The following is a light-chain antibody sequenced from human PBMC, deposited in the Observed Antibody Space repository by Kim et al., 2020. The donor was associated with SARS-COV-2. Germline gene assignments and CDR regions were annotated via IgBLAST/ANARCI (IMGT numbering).Light chain of an antibody. V-gene: IGKV3-15*01. CDR1: QSVSSN. CDR3: QQYNNWPET. J-gene: IGKJ1*01. Sequence: EIVMTQSPATLSVSLGERATLSCRASQSVSSNLAWYQQKPGQAPRLLIYGASTRATGIPARFSGSGSGTEFTLTISSLQSEDFAVYYCQQYNNWPETFGQGTKVDIK. CDR2: GAS.